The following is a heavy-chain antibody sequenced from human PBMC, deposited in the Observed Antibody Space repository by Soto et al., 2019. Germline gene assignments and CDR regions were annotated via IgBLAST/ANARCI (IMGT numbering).Heavy chain of an antibody. CDR3: ATSYGSGYRAFDS. V-gene: IGHV1-69*02. J-gene: IGHJ4*02. Sequence: QVQLVQSGAEVKKPGSSVTVSCKASGDTFSFYTINWVRQAPGLGLEWVGRINPILSMSNYAQKFQGRVTMTADKSTNTAYMELRSLRSEDTAMYFCATSYGSGYRAFDSWGQGALVTVSS. CDR2: INPILSMS. D-gene: IGHD3-10*01. CDR1: GDTFSFYT.